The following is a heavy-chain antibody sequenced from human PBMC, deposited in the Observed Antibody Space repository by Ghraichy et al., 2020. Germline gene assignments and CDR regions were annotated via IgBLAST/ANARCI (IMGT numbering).Heavy chain of an antibody. Sequence: SETLSLTCTVSGGSISSGGYYWSWIRQHPGKGLEWIGYIYYSGSTYYNPSLKSRVTISVDTSKNQFSLKLSSVTAADTAVYYCARVSIWSGYTNFDYWGQGTLVTVSS. V-gene: IGHV4-31*03. D-gene: IGHD3-3*01. CDR1: GGSISSGGYY. CDR3: ARVSIWSGYTNFDY. J-gene: IGHJ4*02. CDR2: IYYSGST.